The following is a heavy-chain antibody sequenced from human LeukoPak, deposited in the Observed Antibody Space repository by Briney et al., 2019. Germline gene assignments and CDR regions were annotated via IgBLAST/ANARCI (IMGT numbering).Heavy chain of an antibody. V-gene: IGHV1-2*02. CDR1: GYTFTGYY. CDR3: ARDSALLLWFGELLPPYFDY. J-gene: IGHJ4*02. CDR2: INPNSGGT. Sequence: GASVKVSCKASGYTFTGYYMHWVRQAPGQGLEWMGWINPNSGGTNYAQKFQGRVTMTRDTSISTAYMELSRLRSDDTAVYYCARDSALLLWFGELLPPYFDYWGQGTLVTVSS. D-gene: IGHD3-10*01.